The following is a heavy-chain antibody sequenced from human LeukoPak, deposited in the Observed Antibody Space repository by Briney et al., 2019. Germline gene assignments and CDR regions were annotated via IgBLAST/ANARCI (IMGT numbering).Heavy chain of an antibody. J-gene: IGHJ4*02. V-gene: IGHV3-30-3*01. CDR3: ASAAKYGSSWYLFDY. Sequence: GRSLRLSCAASGFTFSSYAMHWVRQAPGKGLEWVAVISYDGSNKYYADSVKGRFTISRDNSKNTLYLQMNSLRAEDTAVYYCASAAKYGSSWYLFDYWGQGTLVTVSS. CDR1: GFTFSSYA. CDR2: ISYDGSNK. D-gene: IGHD6-13*01.